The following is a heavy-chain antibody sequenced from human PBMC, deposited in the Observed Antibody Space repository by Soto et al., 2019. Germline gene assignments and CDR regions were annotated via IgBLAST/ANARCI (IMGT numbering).Heavy chain of an antibody. V-gene: IGHV1-18*01. CDR1: GYTFTTYG. Sequence: GASVKVSCKASGYTFTTYGMSWVRQAPGQGLEWMGWISAYNGNTNYAQKLQGRVTMTTDTSTSTAYMELRSLRSDDTAVYYCARDLGRYSYGYYYYGMDVWGQGTTVTVSS. CDR2: ISAYNGNT. J-gene: IGHJ6*02. D-gene: IGHD5-18*01. CDR3: ARDLGRYSYGYYYYGMDV.